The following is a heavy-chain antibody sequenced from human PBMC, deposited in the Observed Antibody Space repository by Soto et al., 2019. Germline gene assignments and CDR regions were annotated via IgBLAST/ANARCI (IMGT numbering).Heavy chain of an antibody. V-gene: IGHV1-18*01. D-gene: IGHD1-1*01. CDR2: ISAYNGNT. CDR1: GYTFTSYG. J-gene: IGHJ4*02. CDR3: ASYLNDCVLDY. Sequence: ASVKVSCKASGYTFTSYGISWVRQAPGQGLEWMGWISAYNGNTNYAQKLQGRVTMTTDTSTSTAYMELRSLRSDDAAVYYCASYLNDCVLDYWGQGTLVTVSS.